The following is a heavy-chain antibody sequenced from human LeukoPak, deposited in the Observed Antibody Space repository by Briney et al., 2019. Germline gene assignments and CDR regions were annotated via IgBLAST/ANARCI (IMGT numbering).Heavy chain of an antibody. V-gene: IGHV1-2*02. D-gene: IGHD5-18*01. J-gene: IGHJ4*02. Sequence: ASVKVSCKASGYTFTGYYMHWVRQAPGQGLEWMGWINPNSGGTNYAQKFQGRVTMTRDTSISTAYMELSRLRSDDTVVYYCARPSLGVDTAMVRYFDYWGQGTLVTVSS. CDR2: INPNSGGT. CDR3: ARPSLGVDTAMVRYFDY. CDR1: GYTFTGYY.